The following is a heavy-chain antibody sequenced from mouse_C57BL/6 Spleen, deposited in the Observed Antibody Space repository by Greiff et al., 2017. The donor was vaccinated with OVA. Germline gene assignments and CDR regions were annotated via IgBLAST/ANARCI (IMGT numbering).Heavy chain of an antibody. D-gene: IGHD2-4*01. V-gene: IGHV1-82*01. CDR3: ARVYYDYDLDYFDY. Sequence: VQLVESGPELVKPGASVKISCKASGYAFSSSWMNWVKQRPGKGLEWIGRIYPGDGDTNYNGKFKGKATLTADKSSSTAYMQISSLTSEDSAVSVGARVYYDYDLDYFDYWGKGTTLTVSS. CDR1: GYAFSSSW. J-gene: IGHJ2*01. CDR2: IYPGDGDT.